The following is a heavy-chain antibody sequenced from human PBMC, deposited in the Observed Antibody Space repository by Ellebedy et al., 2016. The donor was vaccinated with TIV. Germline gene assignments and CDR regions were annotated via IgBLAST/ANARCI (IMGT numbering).Heavy chain of an antibody. CDR3: ARERTRLGYCSSTSCFYFVY. CDR1: GYTFTSYD. CDR2: IIPIFGTA. D-gene: IGHD2-2*01. V-gene: IGHV1-69*13. Sequence: SVKVSXXASGYTFTSYDINWVRQATGQGLEWMGGIIPIFGTANYAQKFQGRVTITADESTSTAYMELSSLRSEDTAVYYCARERTRLGYCSSTSCFYFVYWGQGTLVTVSS. J-gene: IGHJ4*02.